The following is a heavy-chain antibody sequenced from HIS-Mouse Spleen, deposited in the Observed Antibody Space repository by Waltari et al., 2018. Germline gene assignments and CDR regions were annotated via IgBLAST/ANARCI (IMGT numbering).Heavy chain of an antibody. V-gene: IGHV4-39*02. CDR2: IYYSGST. CDR1: GCSISSSSYY. J-gene: IGHJ2*01. D-gene: IGHD6-13*01. CDR3: AREIPYSSSWYDWYFDL. Sequence: QLQLQESGPGLVKPSETLSLTCTASGCSISSSSYYWGWLRQPPGKGLEWIGSIYYSGSTYYNPSLKSRVTISVDTSKNQFSLKLSSVTAADTAVYYCAREIPYSSSWYDWYFDLWGRGTLVTVSS.